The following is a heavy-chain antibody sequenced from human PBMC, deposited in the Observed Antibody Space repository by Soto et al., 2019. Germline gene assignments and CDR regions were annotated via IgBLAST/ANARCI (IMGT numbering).Heavy chain of an antibody. CDR3: ARDRGYYDSSGCRKLAYFDY. CDR2: INPSGGST. Sequence: QVQLVQSGAEVKKPGASVKVSCKASGYTFTSYYMHWVRQAPGQGLEWMGIINPSGGSTSYAQKFQGRVTMTRDTSTSTVYMELSSLRSEDTAVYYCARDRGYYDSSGCRKLAYFDYWGQGTLVTVSS. V-gene: IGHV1-46*01. J-gene: IGHJ4*02. D-gene: IGHD3-22*01. CDR1: GYTFTSYY.